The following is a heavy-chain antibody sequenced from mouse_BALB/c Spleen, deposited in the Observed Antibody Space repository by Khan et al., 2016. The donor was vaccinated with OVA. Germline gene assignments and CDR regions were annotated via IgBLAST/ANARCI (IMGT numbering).Heavy chain of an antibody. J-gene: IGHJ2*01. Sequence: EVQLQQSGPGLVKPGASVKISCKASGYSFTGYFIHWVMQSHGKSLEWIGRINPHIGATFYNQKFSGKATLTVDESSSPAHMELRSLESEDSEVYFCARIYGSDFDYWGKGTTLTAAS. CDR2: INPHIGAT. CDR1: GYSFTGYF. D-gene: IGHD1-1*01. V-gene: IGHV1-20*02. CDR3: ARIYGSDFDY.